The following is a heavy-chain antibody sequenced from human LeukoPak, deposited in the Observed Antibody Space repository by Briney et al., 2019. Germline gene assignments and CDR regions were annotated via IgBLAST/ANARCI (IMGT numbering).Heavy chain of an antibody. CDR1: GLTSRYYA. CDR2: ISGSGGST. V-gene: IGHV3-23*01. CDR3: AKDKGISPDYYFDY. J-gene: IGHJ4*02. Sequence: GVSQTLLCAASGLTSRYYAMTCVPHAAGEGVESVSEISGSGGSTYYADSASGRFTISRDNYKNTLYLQMHSLRAEDSALDYCAKDKGISPDYYFDYWGQGTLVTVSS. D-gene: IGHD2-21*01.